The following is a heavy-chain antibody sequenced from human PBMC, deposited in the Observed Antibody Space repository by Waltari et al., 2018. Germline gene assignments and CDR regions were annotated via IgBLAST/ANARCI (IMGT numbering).Heavy chain of an antibody. J-gene: IGHJ3*02. Sequence: QVQLQESGPGLVKPSETLSLTCAVSGYSISSGYYWGWIRQPPGKGLEWIGSIYHSGSTYYKPALKSRVTISVDTSKNQFSLKLSSVTAADTAVYYCARGPGLRRTSDAFDIWGQGTMVIVSS. CDR2: IYHSGST. CDR3: ARGPGLRRTSDAFDI. D-gene: IGHD4-17*01. CDR1: GYSISSGYY. V-gene: IGHV4-38-2*01.